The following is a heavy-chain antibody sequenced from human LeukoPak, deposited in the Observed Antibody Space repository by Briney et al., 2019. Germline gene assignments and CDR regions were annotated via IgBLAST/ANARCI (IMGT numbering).Heavy chain of an antibody. CDR3: ARGVYYYYDSSGYFPFDY. D-gene: IGHD3-22*01. J-gene: IGHJ4*02. Sequence: GGSLRLSCAASGFTFSSYSMNWVRQAPGKGLEWVSSISSSSSYIYYADSVKGRFTISRDNAKNSLYLQMNSLRAEDTAVYYCARGVYYYYDSSGYFPFDYWGQGTLVTVSS. CDR2: ISSSSSYI. V-gene: IGHV3-21*01. CDR1: GFTFSSYS.